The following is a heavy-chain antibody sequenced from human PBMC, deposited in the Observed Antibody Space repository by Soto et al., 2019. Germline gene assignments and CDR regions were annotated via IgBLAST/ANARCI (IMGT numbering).Heavy chain of an antibody. V-gene: IGHV4-4*07. CDR1: GGSISRYY. J-gene: IGHJ6*02. Sequence: LSLTCAVSGGSISRYYWSWIRQPAGKGLEWIGRIYSSGSTNYNPSLKSRVTMSVEMSKNQFSLKMSSVIAADTAVYYCARAGALSGGMDVWGHGTTVTVSS. CDR2: IYSSGST. CDR3: ARAGALSGGMDV. D-gene: IGHD3-10*01.